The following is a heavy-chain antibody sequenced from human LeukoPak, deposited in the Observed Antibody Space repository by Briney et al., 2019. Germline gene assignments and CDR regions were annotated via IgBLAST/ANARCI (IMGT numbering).Heavy chain of an antibody. CDR2: IKQDGSQK. Sequence: TGGSLRLSCAASGFTFSGYWMTWVRQAPGKGLEWVANIKQDGSQKYYVDSVKGRFTISRDNAKNSLYLQMNSLRAEDTAVYYCARNQAADNWGQGTLVIVSS. V-gene: IGHV3-7*03. J-gene: IGHJ4*02. CDR3: ARNQAADN. CDR1: GFTFSGYW. D-gene: IGHD6-13*01.